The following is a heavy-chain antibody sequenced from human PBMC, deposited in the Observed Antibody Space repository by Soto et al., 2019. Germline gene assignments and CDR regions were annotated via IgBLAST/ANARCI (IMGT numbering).Heavy chain of an antibody. Sequence: ASVKVSCKASGYTFTGYYMHRVRQAPGQGLEWMGWINPNSGGTNYAQKFQGRVTMTRDTSISTAYMELSRLRSDDTAVYYCARDHAQLPLYYYGMDVWGQGTTVTVSS. J-gene: IGHJ6*02. D-gene: IGHD6-6*01. CDR2: INPNSGGT. CDR1: GYTFTGYY. V-gene: IGHV1-2*02. CDR3: ARDHAQLPLYYYGMDV.